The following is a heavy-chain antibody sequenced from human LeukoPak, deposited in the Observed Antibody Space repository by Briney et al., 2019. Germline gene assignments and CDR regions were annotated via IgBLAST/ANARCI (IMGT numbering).Heavy chain of an antibody. V-gene: IGHV3-30*03. CDR3: ATGQVAAGDY. CDR2: TSYDGGQN. J-gene: IGHJ4*02. CDR1: GFTFSNYG. D-gene: IGHD6-13*01. Sequence: PGRSLRLSCAASGFTFSNYGMHWVRQAPGKGLEWVAITSYDGGQNSYADFVKGRFTISRDNSKNTLYLQLNSLRPEDTGVYYCATGQVAAGDYWGQGTLVTVSS.